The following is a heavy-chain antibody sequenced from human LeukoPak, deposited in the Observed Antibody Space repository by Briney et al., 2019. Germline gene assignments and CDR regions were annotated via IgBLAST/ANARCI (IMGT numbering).Heavy chain of an antibody. D-gene: IGHD3-9*01. Sequence: GSGPTLVNPTQTLTLTCTFSGFSLSISGMCVSWIRQPPGKALEWLARIDWDDDKYYSTSLKTRLTISKDTSKNQVVLTMTNMDPVDTATYYCARSGFNRFFDFDLEYWGQGTLVTVSS. CDR1: GFSLSISGMC. V-gene: IGHV2-70*11. CDR3: ARSGFNRFFDFDLEY. CDR2: IDWDDDK. J-gene: IGHJ4*02.